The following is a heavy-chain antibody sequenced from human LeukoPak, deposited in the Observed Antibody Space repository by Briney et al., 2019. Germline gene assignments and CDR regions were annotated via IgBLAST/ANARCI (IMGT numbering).Heavy chain of an antibody. CDR2: TYYRSTWYN. CDR1: GDSVSSNGVT. V-gene: IGHV6-1*01. J-gene: IGHJ5*02. D-gene: IGHD2-2*01. Sequence: SQTLSLTCAISGDSVSSNGVTWNWIRQSPSIGLEWLGRTYYRSTWYNDYAVSVRGRITVNPDTSKNQFSLHLNSVTPEDTAVYYCARRLTQYDCFDPWGQGILVTVSS. CDR3: ARRLTQYDCFDP.